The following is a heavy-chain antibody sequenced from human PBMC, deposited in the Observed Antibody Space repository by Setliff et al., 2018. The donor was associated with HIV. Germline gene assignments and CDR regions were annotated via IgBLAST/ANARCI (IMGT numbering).Heavy chain of an antibody. Sequence: GESLKISCKGSGYSFTSNWIGWVRQLPGKGLEWMGIIYPADADTRYSPSFQGQVTISADKSIRTAYLQWSSLKASDTAMYFCARRFPDGYYDSSGYYYDSCDIWGQGTMVTVSS. CDR2: IYPADADT. D-gene: IGHD3-22*01. J-gene: IGHJ3*02. V-gene: IGHV5-51*01. CDR1: GYSFTSNW. CDR3: ARRFPDGYYDSSGYYYDSCDI.